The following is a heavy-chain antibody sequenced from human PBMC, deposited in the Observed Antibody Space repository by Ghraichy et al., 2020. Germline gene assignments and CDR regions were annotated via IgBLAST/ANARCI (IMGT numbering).Heavy chain of an antibody. CDR1: GYTFSSYG. D-gene: IGHD3-9*01. V-gene: IGHV1-18*01. Sequence: ASVKVSCKASGYTFSSYGIRWVRQAPGQGLEWMGVISGYNGNTKYAQKFQGRVTMTTDTPTSTAYMELRGLTSDDTAVYFCARGAMTGYVDSWGQGTLVTVSS. CDR2: ISGYNGNT. J-gene: IGHJ4*02. CDR3: ARGAMTGYVDS.